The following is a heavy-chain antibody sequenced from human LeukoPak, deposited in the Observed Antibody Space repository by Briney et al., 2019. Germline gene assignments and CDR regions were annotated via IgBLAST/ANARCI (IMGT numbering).Heavy chain of an antibody. CDR2: ISAYNGNT. CDR3: ARWRYSGSYFDY. J-gene: IGHJ4*02. Sequence: ASVKVSCKASGGTFSSYAISWVRQAPGQGLEWMGWISAYNGNTNYAQKLQGRVTMTTDTSTSTAYMELRSLRSDDTAVYYCARWRYSGSYFDYWGQGTLVTVSS. V-gene: IGHV1-18*01. D-gene: IGHD1-26*01. CDR1: GGTFSSYA.